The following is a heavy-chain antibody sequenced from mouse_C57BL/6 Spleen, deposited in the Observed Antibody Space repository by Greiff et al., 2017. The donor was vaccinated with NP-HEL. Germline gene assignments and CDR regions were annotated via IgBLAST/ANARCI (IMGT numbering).Heavy chain of an antibody. CDR1: GYTFTSYW. Sequence: QVQLQQPGTELVRPGASVKLFCKASGYTFTSYWMHWVKQRPGQGLEWIGNINPSNGGTNYNEKFKSKATLTVDKSSSTAYMQLSSLTSEDSAVYYCASEGTGTGYYAMDYWGQGTSVTVSS. CDR3: ASEGTGTGYYAMDY. CDR2: INPSNGGT. J-gene: IGHJ4*01. D-gene: IGHD4-1*01. V-gene: IGHV1-53*01.